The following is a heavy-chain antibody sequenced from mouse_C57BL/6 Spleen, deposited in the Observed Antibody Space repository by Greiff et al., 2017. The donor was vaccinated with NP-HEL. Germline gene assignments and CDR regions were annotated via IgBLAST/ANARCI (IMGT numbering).Heavy chain of an antibody. CDR2: IRLKSDNYAT. V-gene: IGHV6-3*01. Sequence: EVKLEESGGGLVQPGGSMKLSCVASGFTFSNYWMNWVRQSPEKGLEWVAQIRLKSDNYATHYAESVKGRFTISRDDSKSSVYLQMNNLRADDTGIYYCPMITTGYWYFDVWGTGTTVTVSS. J-gene: IGHJ1*03. CDR1: GFTFSNYW. CDR3: PMITTGYWYFDV. D-gene: IGHD2-4*01.